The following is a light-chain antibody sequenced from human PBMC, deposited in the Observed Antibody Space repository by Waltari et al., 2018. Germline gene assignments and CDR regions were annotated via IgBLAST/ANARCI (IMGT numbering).Light chain of an antibody. CDR2: PAS. V-gene: IGKV2-40*01. CDR3: VQRREYPLT. CDR1: QSLLNSHGRDNS. J-gene: IGKJ4*01. Sequence: DIVVTQTPLSLSVTPGEPASMSCRSSQSLLNSHGRDNSRDWYVQKPGQSPQLLIYPASYRASGVPDRFSGSGSGSDFTLTISRVEPEDVGVYYCVQRREYPLTFGGGTKVDIK.